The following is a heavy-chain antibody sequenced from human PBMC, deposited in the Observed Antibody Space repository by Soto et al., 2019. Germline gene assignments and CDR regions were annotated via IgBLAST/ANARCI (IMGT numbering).Heavy chain of an antibody. J-gene: IGHJ5*02. V-gene: IGHV4-31*11. CDR1: GDSISSGGYS. CDR2: IYYSGST. Sequence: SETLSLTCAVSGDSISSGGYSWSWIRQPPGKGLEWIGYIYYSGSTYYNPSLKSRVTISVDTSKNQFSLKLSSVTAADTAVYYCARWWSGSRQGFDPWGQGTLVTVSS. D-gene: IGHD3-3*01. CDR3: ARWWSGSRQGFDP.